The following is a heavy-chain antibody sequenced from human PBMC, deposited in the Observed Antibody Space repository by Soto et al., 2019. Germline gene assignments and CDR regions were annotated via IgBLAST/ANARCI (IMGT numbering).Heavy chain of an antibody. D-gene: IGHD2-15*01. V-gene: IGHV4-59*01. CDR1: GGSTRNYY. Sequence: QVQLQESGPGLVKPSETLSLTCTVSGGSTRNYYWSWIRQPPGKGLEWIGYIYYSGSTNYNSSLKSRVTISVDTAKNQVSLKLSTVTAADTAVYYCARYVTPNNTAAWFDPWGQATLVTVSS. J-gene: IGHJ5*02. CDR3: ARYVTPNNTAAWFDP. CDR2: IYYSGST.